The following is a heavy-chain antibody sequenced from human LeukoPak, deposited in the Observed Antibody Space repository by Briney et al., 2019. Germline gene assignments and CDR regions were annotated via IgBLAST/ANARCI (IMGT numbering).Heavy chain of an antibody. V-gene: IGHV3-23*01. Sequence: HPGGSLRLSCAASGFTFSSYAMSWVRQAPVKGLEWVSAISGSGGSTYYADSVKGRFTISRDNSKNTLYLQMNSLRAEDTAVYYCAKGEIPAAQFDYWGQGTLVTVSS. J-gene: IGHJ4*02. D-gene: IGHD2-2*01. CDR1: GFTFSSYA. CDR3: AKGEIPAAQFDY. CDR2: ISGSGGST.